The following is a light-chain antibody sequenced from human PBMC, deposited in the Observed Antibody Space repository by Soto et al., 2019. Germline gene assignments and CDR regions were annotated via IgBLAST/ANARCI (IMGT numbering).Light chain of an antibody. CDR2: GAS. CDR3: QQYHHWPRPWT. V-gene: IGKV3-15*01. Sequence: EIVMTQSPATLSVSPGERATLSCRASQSVSSNLAWYQQKPGQAPRLLIYGASTRATGIPARFSGSGSGTEFTLTISSMQSEDFAVYYCQQYHHWPRPWTFGQGTKVEIK. CDR1: QSVSSN. J-gene: IGKJ1*01.